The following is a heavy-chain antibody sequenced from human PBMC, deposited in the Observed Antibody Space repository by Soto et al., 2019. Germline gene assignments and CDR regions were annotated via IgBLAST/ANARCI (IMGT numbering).Heavy chain of an antibody. Sequence: GGSLRLSCAASGFTFSDHYMDWVLQAPGKGLEWVGRTRNKANSYTTEYAASVKGRFTISRDDSKNSLYLQMNSLKTEDTAVYYCDRANRDWYFDLWGRGTLVPVSS. CDR3: DRANRDWYFDL. CDR1: GFTFSDHY. D-gene: IGHD2-21*01. CDR2: TRNKANSYTT. V-gene: IGHV3-72*01. J-gene: IGHJ2*01.